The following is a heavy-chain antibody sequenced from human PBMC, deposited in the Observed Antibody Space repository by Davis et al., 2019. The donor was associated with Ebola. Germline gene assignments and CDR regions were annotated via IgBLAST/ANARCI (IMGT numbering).Heavy chain of an antibody. CDR3: ARVRGYSGSDAFDI. CDR2: IYYSGST. CDR1: GGSISSYY. V-gene: IGHV4-59*01. Sequence: PLETLSLTCTVSGGSISSYYWSWIRQPPGKGLEWIGYIYYSGSTNYNPSLKSRVTISVDTSKNQFSLKLSSVTAADTAVYYCARVRGYSGSDAFDIWGQGTMVTVSS. J-gene: IGHJ3*02. D-gene: IGHD5-12*01.